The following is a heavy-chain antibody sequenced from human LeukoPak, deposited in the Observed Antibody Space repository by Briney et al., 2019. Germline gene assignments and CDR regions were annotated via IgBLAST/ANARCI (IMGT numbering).Heavy chain of an antibody. D-gene: IGHD3-22*01. V-gene: IGHV4-59*01. CDR3: ARGRNYYDSSGYPHPVIDI. CDR2: IYYTGDT. CDR1: GGSISSFY. Sequence: SETLSLTCTVSGGSISSFYWTWIRQPPGKGLECIGYIYYTGDTNYNPSLKSRVSISEDTSKNQFSLRLSSVTAADTAVYFCARGRNYYDSSGYPHPVIDIWGQGTVVSVSS. J-gene: IGHJ3*02.